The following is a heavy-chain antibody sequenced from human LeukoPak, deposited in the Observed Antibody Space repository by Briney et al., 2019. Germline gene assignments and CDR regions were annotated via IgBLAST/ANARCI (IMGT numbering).Heavy chain of an antibody. V-gene: IGHV3-23*01. CDR3: AKDVVIGYSYGYSDDY. J-gene: IGHJ4*02. CDR1: GFIFNKYG. CDR2: ISGSGGST. Sequence: PGGSLRLSCATSGFIFNKYGMHWVRQAPGKGLEWVSAISGSGGSTYYADSVKGRFTISRDNSKNTLYLQMNSLRAEDTAVYYCAKDVVIGYSYGYSDDYWGQGTLVTVSS. D-gene: IGHD5-18*01.